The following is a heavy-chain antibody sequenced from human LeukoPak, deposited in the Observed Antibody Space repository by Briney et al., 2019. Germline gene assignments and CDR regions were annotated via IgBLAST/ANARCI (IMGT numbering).Heavy chain of an antibody. Sequence: GGSLRLSCVASGFTFSSYWMHWVRQAPGKGLVWVSRINSDGSSTSYADSVKGRFTISRDNAKNTLYLQMNSLRAEDTAVYYCARCFYDSSGYYQSWGQGTLVTVSS. CDR2: INSDGSST. CDR3: ARCFYDSSGYYQS. J-gene: IGHJ5*02. V-gene: IGHV3-74*01. CDR1: GFTFSSYW. D-gene: IGHD3-22*01.